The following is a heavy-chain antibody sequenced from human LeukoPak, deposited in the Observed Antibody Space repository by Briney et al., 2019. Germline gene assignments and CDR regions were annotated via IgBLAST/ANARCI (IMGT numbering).Heavy chain of an antibody. D-gene: IGHD3-10*01. V-gene: IGHV1-69*01. J-gene: IGHJ4*02. Sequence: SVKVSCKASGGTFNRYTIDWVRQAPGQGLEWMGGINAIFGSTNYAQSCHGRITITADESTSTVYMELSSLGSEDTAVYYCAREGGVRALYYFDDWGQGTPVTVSS. CDR3: AREGGVRALYYFDD. CDR2: INAIFGST. CDR1: GGTFNRYT.